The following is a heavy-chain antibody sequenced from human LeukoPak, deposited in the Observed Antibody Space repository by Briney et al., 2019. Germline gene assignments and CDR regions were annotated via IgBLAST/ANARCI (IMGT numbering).Heavy chain of an antibody. Sequence: GGSLRLSCAASGFTFSSYAMHWVRQAPGKGLEWVAVISYDGSNKYYADSVKGRFTISRDNAKNSLYLQMNSLRAEDTAVYYCARDSSLYSSSWYDYYYGMDVWGQGTTVTVSS. J-gene: IGHJ6*02. CDR2: ISYDGSNK. V-gene: IGHV3-30*04. CDR3: ARDSSLYSSSWYDYYYGMDV. D-gene: IGHD6-13*01. CDR1: GFTFSSYA.